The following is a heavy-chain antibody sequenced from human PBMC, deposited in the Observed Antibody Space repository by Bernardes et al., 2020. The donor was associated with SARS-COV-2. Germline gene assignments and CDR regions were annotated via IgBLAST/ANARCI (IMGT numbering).Heavy chain of an antibody. V-gene: IGHV4-39*01. D-gene: IGHD2-2*01. CDR3: ARNYCSSPSCYSNWFDP. CDR2: IYYSGST. CDR1: GGSISSRNYY. J-gene: IGHJ5*02. Sequence: SETLSLTCTVSGGSISSRNYYWGWIRQPPGKGLEWIGSIYYSGSTYYNPSLKSRVTISVDTSKSQFSLKLSSVTAADTAVYYCARNYCSSPSCYSNWFDPWGQGTLVTVSS.